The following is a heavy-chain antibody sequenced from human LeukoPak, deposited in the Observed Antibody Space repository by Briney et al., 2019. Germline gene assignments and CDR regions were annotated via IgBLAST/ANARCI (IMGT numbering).Heavy chain of an antibody. D-gene: IGHD2-2*01. V-gene: IGHV1-2*02. CDR2: INPNTGGT. CDR1: GYTFTAYY. CDR3: ARDPDVVVEPAAVRVDY. J-gene: IGHJ4*02. Sequence: VSVKVSCKASGYTFTAYYMHWVRQAPGQGLEWMGWINPNTGGTNYAQQFQGRVTMTRDTSFSTAYMDLNRLTSDDTAVYYCARDPDVVVEPAAVRVDYWGQGTLVTVSA.